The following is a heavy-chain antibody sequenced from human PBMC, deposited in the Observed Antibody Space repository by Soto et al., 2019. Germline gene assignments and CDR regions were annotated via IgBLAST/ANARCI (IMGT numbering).Heavy chain of an antibody. V-gene: IGHV4-59*01. D-gene: IGHD5-18*01. Sequence: SETLLLTCTVSGGSISSYYWSWIRQRPGKGLEWIGYISYSGSTNYNPSVKSRVTISVDTSKNQFSLKLGSVTAADTAVYYCQRDLSGYSYGAFGYWAQGTLVTVSS. CDR2: ISYSGST. J-gene: IGHJ4*02. CDR3: QRDLSGYSYGAFGY. CDR1: GGSISSYY.